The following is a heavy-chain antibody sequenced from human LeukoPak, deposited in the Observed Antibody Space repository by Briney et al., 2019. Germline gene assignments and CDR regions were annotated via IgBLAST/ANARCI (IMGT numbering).Heavy chain of an antibody. V-gene: IGHV4-4*09. Sequence: SETLSLTCTTSGVSISRFYWSWVRQPPGKGLEWIGNIYSGVPTYFNPSLKSRVIISVDTSKNQFSLNLTSVTAADTAMYYCFQTTGWPGFHYCGRGILVTVSS. CDR2: IYSGVPT. D-gene: IGHD1-1*01. CDR1: GVSISRFY. J-gene: IGHJ4*02. CDR3: FQTTGWPGFHY.